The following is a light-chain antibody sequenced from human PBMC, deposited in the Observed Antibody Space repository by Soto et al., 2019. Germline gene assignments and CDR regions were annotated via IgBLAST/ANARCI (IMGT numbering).Light chain of an antibody. J-gene: IGKJ3*01. V-gene: IGKV3-15*01. CDR2: GAS. Sequence: EIVMTQSPATLSVSPGERATLSCRASQSVSSNLAWYQQKPGQAPRLLIYGASTRATGIPARFSGSGSGTEFTLTISSLQSEDFAVYYCPQYNNWPITFGPGTKVDIK. CDR3: PQYNNWPIT. CDR1: QSVSSN.